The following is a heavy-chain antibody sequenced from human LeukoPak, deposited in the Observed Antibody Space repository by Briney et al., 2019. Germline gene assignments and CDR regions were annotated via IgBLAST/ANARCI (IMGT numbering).Heavy chain of an antibody. CDR2: ISNIGST. V-gene: IGHV4-59*01. CDR3: ARVGRFNYDFDY. J-gene: IGHJ4*02. D-gene: IGHD5-18*01. CDR1: GGSIDTYY. Sequence: SETLSLTCTVSGGSIDTYYWSWIRQPPGKGLEWIGYISNIGSTNYNPSLKGRVTISVDTSKSQLSMSLSAVTAADTAIYYCARVGRFNYDFDYWSQGTLVTVSS.